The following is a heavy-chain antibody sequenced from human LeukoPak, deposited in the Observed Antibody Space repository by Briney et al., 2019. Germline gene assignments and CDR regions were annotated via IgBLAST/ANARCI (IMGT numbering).Heavy chain of an antibody. CDR2: IYYSGST. Sequence: KASETLSLTCAVYGGSFSGYYWGWIRQPPGKGLEWIGSIYYSGSTYYNPSLKSRVTISVDTSKNQFSLKLSSVTAADTAVYYCARLPVLRYFDWLGKEDWGQGTLVTVSS. D-gene: IGHD3-9*01. CDR3: ARLPVLRYFDWLGKED. J-gene: IGHJ4*02. CDR1: GGSFSGYY. V-gene: IGHV4-39*01.